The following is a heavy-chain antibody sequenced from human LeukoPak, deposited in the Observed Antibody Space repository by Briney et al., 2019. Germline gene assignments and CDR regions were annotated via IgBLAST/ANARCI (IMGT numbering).Heavy chain of an antibody. J-gene: IGHJ5*02. CDR3: ARSGDSKWFDP. CDR1: GYTFTNFG. Sequence: GASVKVSCKASGYTFTNFGVGWVRQAPGQRLEWMGWISAYNGDTNYAQNFQGRVTLTTDTSTNTAYMEPRSLRSDDTAVYYCARSGDSKWFDPWGQGTLVTVSS. CDR2: ISAYNGDT. V-gene: IGHV1-18*01. D-gene: IGHD3-22*01.